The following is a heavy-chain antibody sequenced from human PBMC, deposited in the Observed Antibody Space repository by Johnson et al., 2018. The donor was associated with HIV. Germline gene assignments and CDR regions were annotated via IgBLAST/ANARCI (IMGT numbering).Heavy chain of an antibody. CDR2: IKPDGSEQ. Sequence: AQLVESGGGLVQPGGSLRLSCAASGFTFSSFWMTWVRQAPGKGLEWVANIKPDGSEQYFVDSVKGRFIISRDNAKNSLYLHMNTLRDEDTAMYYCARPATTLRKDAFDIWGQGTMVTGAS. CDR1: GFTFSSFW. V-gene: IGHV3-7*01. J-gene: IGHJ3*02. D-gene: IGHD1-7*01. CDR3: ARPATTLRKDAFDI.